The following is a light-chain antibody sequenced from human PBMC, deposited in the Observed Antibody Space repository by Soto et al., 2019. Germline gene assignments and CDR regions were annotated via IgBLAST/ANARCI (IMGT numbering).Light chain of an antibody. CDR3: SSYTSSSTPV. Sequence: QSVLTQPASGSGSPGQSITISCTGTSSDVGGYNYVSWYQQHPGKAPKLMIYDVSNRPSGVSNRFSGSKSGNTASLTISGLQAEDEADYYCSSYTSSSTPVFGTGNKVTVL. CDR1: SSDVGGYNY. V-gene: IGLV2-14*01. J-gene: IGLJ1*01. CDR2: DVS.